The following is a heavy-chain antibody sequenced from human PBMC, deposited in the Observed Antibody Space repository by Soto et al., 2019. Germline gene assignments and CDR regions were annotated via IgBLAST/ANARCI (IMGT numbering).Heavy chain of an antibody. Sequence: PSETLSLTCTVSGGSISSSSYYWGWIRQPPGKGLEWIGSIYYSGSTYYNPSLKSRVTISVDTSKNQFSLKLSSVTAADTAVYYCARRSNKIAVVTHWGQGTLVTVSS. CDR2: IYYSGST. J-gene: IGHJ4*02. V-gene: IGHV4-39*01. CDR1: GGSISSSSYY. D-gene: IGHD3-22*01. CDR3: ARRSNKIAVVTH.